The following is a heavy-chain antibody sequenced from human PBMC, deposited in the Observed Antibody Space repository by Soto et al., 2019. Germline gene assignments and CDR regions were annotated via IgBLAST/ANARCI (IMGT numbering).Heavy chain of an antibody. CDR1: GGSISSGGYY. CDR2: IYYSGST. D-gene: IGHD2-2*01. Sequence: QVQLQESGPGLVKPSQTLSLTCTVSGGSISSGGYYWSWIRQHPGKGLEWIGYIYYSGSTYYNPSLKSRVTISVDTSKNQFSLKLSSVTAADTAVYYCARGSIVVVPAASNWFDPWGQGTLVTVSS. V-gene: IGHV4-31*03. J-gene: IGHJ5*02. CDR3: ARGSIVVVPAASNWFDP.